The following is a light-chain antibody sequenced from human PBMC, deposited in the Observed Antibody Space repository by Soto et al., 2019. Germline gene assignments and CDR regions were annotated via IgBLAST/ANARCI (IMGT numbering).Light chain of an antibody. CDR1: SSDVGGYDF. CDR3: SSYTSRSTLV. V-gene: IGLV2-14*01. CDR2: EVS. Sequence: QSALTQPAAVSGSPGQRITISCTGTSSDVGGYDFVSWYQQHPGKVPKLMLFEVSNRPSGVSNRFSGSKSGNTASLTISGLQAEDEADYYCSSYTSRSTLVFGTGTKLTVL. J-gene: IGLJ1*01.